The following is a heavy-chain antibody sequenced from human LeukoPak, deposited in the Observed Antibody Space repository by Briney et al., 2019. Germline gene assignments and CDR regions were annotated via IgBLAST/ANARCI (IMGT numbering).Heavy chain of an antibody. V-gene: IGHV3-49*04. CDR1: GFTFGDYT. J-gene: IGHJ3*01. CDR2: IRSKPYGGTT. D-gene: IGHD3-10*01. Sequence: GGSLRLSCTGSGFTFGDYTMSWVRQAPGKGLEWVGFIRSKPYGGTTEYAASVKGRFSISRDDSKNIAYLQMNSLKTEDTAVYYCTRLTMIRGLTWGQGTMVTVSS. CDR3: TRLTMIRGLT.